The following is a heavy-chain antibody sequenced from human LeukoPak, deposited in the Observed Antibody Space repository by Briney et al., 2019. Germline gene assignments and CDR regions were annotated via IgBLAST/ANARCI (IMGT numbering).Heavy chain of an antibody. CDR1: RYTFTSYY. V-gene: IGHV1-46*01. J-gene: IGHJ6*02. CDR2: INVSGGGT. CDR3: ARDVYGLDV. Sequence: GASVKVSCKASRYTFTSYYIHWVRQAPGQGLEWMGVINVSGGGTTYAQRFQGRVTMTRDTSTSTVYMELSSLRSDDTAVYYCARDVYGLDVWGQGTTVTVSS.